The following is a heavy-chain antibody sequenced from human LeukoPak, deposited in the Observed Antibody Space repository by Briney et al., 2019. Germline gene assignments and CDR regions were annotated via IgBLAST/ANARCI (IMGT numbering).Heavy chain of an antibody. V-gene: IGHV4-59*01. CDR1: GGSISRYY. J-gene: IGHJ6*02. CDR3: AQTKLGGATTAADYGMDV. CDR2: IYYSGST. D-gene: IGHD1-26*01. Sequence: SETLSLTCTVSGGSISRYYWSWIRQPPGEGLEWIGYIYYSGSTNYNPSLKSRVTISLDTSQNQFSLKLSSVTAADTAVYYCAQTKLGGATTAADYGMDVWGQGTTVTVSS.